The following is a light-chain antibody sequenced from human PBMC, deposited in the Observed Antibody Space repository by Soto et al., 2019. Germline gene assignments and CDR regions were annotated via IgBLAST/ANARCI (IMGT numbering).Light chain of an antibody. CDR2: EVS. Sequence: QSALTQSASVSGSPGQSITISCTGTSSDIGGSNYVSGYQQHPDKAPKLMIFEVSNRPSGVSNRFSGSKSGNTASLTISGLLPEDEADYYCSSYTTSSTVAFGGGTKLTVL. CDR1: SSDIGGSNY. V-gene: IGLV2-14*01. CDR3: SSYTTSSTVA. J-gene: IGLJ2*01.